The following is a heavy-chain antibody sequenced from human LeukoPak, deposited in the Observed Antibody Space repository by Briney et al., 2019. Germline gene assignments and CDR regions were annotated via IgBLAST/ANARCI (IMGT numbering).Heavy chain of an antibody. D-gene: IGHD6-13*01. J-gene: IGHJ4*02. Sequence: SETLSLTCTVSGGSISSGGYYWSWIRQPPGKGLEWIGYIYHSGSTYYNPSLKSRVTISVDRSKNQFSLKLSSVTAADTAVYYCARGESSGWYYFNYWGQGTLVTVSS. CDR2: IYHSGST. CDR1: GGSISSGGYY. CDR3: ARGESSGWYYFNY. V-gene: IGHV4-30-2*01.